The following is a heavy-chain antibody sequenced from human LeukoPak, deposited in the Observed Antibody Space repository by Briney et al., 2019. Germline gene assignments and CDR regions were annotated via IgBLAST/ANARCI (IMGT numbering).Heavy chain of an antibody. V-gene: IGHV3-48*04. J-gene: IGHJ3*02. CDR1: GFTFSSYS. Sequence: GGSLRLSCAASGFTFSSYSLNWVRQAPGKGLEWISYISTGTTVHYADSVKGRFTISRDNAKNSLYLQMNSLRVEDTAVYYCAREGGFCSGGSCWGAFDIWGQGTMVTVSS. CDR3: AREGGFCSGGSCWGAFDI. D-gene: IGHD2-15*01. CDR2: ISTGTTV.